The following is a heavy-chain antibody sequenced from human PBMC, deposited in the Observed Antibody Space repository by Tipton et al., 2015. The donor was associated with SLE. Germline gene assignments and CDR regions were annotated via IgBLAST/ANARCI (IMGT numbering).Heavy chain of an antibody. CDR2: IYHSGST. V-gene: IGHV4-30-2*01. CDR1: GGSVGSGSYY. CDR3: ARGREVLRESAHFDY. J-gene: IGHJ4*02. D-gene: IGHD2/OR15-2a*01. Sequence: TLSLTCTVSGGSVGSGSYYWSWIRQPPGKGLEWIGYIYHSGSTNYNPSLKSRVTISVDTSKNQFSLKLSSVTAADTAVYYCARGREVLRESAHFDYWGQGTLVTVSS.